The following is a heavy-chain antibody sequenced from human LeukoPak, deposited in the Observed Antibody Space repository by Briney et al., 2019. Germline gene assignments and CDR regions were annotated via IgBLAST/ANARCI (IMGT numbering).Heavy chain of an antibody. D-gene: IGHD3-10*01. CDR2: ISAYNGNT. Sequence: ASVKVSCKASGYTFTSYGISWVRQAPGQGLEWMGWISAYNGNTNYAQKLQGRVTMTTDTSTSTAYMELRSLRTDDTAVYYCAREGRGAMVRGAYGYWGQGTLVTVSS. CDR3: AREGRGAMVRGAYGY. J-gene: IGHJ4*02. V-gene: IGHV1-18*01. CDR1: GYTFTSYG.